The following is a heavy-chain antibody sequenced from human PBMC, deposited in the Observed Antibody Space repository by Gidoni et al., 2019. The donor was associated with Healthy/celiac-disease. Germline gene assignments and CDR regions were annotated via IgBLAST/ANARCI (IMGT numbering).Heavy chain of an antibody. CDR3: AKNVDCGGDCYSGGDY. D-gene: IGHD2-21*02. CDR1: GFTLRHYA. J-gene: IGHJ4*02. Sequence: EVQLLESGGGLVQPGGSLSLSCAASGFTLRHYAMSWVRQAPGKGLEWVSAISGSGGSTYYADSVKGRFTISRDNSKNTLYLQMNSLRAEDTAVYYCAKNVDCGGDCYSGGDYWGQGTLVTVSS. CDR2: ISGSGGST. V-gene: IGHV3-23*01.